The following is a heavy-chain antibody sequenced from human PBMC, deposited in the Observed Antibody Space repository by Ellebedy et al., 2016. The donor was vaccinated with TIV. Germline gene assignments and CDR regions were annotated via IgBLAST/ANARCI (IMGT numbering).Heavy chain of an antibody. D-gene: IGHD2-2*01. J-gene: IGHJ4*02. V-gene: IGHV5-51*01. CDR2: IYPGDSDT. Sequence: GGSLRLXXKGSGYSFTSYWIGWVRQMPGKGLEWMGIIYPGDSDTRYSPSFQGQVTISADKSISTAYLQWSSLKASDTAMYYCARLRYCSSTSCSYYFDYWGQGTLVTVSS. CDR1: GYSFTSYW. CDR3: ARLRYCSSTSCSYYFDY.